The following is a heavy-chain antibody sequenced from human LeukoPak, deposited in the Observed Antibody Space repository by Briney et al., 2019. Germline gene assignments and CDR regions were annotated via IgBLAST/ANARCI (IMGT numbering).Heavy chain of an antibody. V-gene: IGHV1-69*13. CDR2: IIPIFGAA. CDR3: ARPRFAYRLGAAGGGEFDY. Sequence: SVKVSCKASGGTFSSYAISWVRQATGQGLEWMGGIIPIFGAANYAQKFQGRVTITADESTSTAYMELSSLRSEDTAVYYCARPRFAYRLGAAGGGEFDYWGQGTLVTVSS. J-gene: IGHJ4*02. CDR1: GGTFSSYA. D-gene: IGHD6-13*01.